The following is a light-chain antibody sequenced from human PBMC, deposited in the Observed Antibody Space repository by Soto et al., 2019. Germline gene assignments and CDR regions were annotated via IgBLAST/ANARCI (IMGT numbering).Light chain of an antibody. J-gene: IGLJ1*01. Sequence: QSALTQPASVSGSPGQSITISCTGTSSDVGGYNYVSWYQQHPGKAPKLMIYDVSNRPSGVSNRFSGSKSGNTASLTISGLQAEDEADYCCSSYTSSSTPDVFGTGTKPTVL. CDR2: DVS. V-gene: IGLV2-14*01. CDR3: SSYTSSSTPDV. CDR1: SSDVGGYNY.